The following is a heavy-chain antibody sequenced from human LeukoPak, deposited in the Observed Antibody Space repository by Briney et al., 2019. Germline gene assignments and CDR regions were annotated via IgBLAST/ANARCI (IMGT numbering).Heavy chain of an antibody. CDR3: ARDPLYSYGYAFDI. D-gene: IGHD5-18*01. V-gene: IGHV4-59*01. CDR1: GGFICSYY. J-gene: IGHJ3*02. Sequence: SEALSLTCTVSGGFICSYYWSWIRQPPGKGLEWIGYIYYSGSTNYNPSLKSRVTISVDTSKNQFSLKLSSVTAADTAVYYCARDPLYSYGYAFDIWGQGTMVTVSS. CDR2: IYYSGST.